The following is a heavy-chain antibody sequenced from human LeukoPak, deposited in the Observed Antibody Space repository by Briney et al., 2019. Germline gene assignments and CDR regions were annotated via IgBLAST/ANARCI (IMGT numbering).Heavy chain of an antibody. Sequence: PGGSLRLSCTASGFTFTNAWMSWVRQAPGKGLEWVGHIKSKTDGGTTDYAAPAKGRFTISRDDSKNTLYLEMNSLKTEDTAVYYCATDRSEVYYGSGSYFYKWFDPWGQGTLVTVSS. CDR1: GFTFTNAW. J-gene: IGHJ5*02. CDR2: IKSKTDGGTT. V-gene: IGHV3-15*01. CDR3: ATDRSEVYYGSGSYFYKWFDP. D-gene: IGHD3-10*01.